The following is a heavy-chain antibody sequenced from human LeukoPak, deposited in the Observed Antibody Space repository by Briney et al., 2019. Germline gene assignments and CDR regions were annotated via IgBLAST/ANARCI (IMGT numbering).Heavy chain of an antibody. D-gene: IGHD3-9*01. J-gene: IGHJ4*02. V-gene: IGHV4-59*01. CDR2: IYYSGST. CDR1: GGSISSYY. CDR3: AREGYDILTLGY. Sequence: SETLSRTCTVSGGSISSYYWSWIRQPPGKGLEWIGYIYYSGSTNYNPSLKSRVTISVDTSKNQFSLKLSSVTAADTAVYYCAREGYDILTLGYWGQGTLVTVSS.